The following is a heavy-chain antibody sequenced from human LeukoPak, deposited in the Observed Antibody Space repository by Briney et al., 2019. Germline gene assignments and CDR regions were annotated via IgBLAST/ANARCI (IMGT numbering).Heavy chain of an antibody. CDR1: GDSISSGLYY. J-gene: IGHJ6*03. D-gene: IGHD1-26*01. Sequence: SETLSLTCTVSGDSISSGLYYYNWLRQHPGEGLEWIGCTHYSGTTYYSSSLKSRLIISLDTSKNQLSLKLTSVTAADTAVYYCARSRRGKYSPYFYYHMDVWGTGTTVTISS. V-gene: IGHV4-31*03. CDR3: ARSRRGKYSPYFYYHMDV. CDR2: THYSGTT.